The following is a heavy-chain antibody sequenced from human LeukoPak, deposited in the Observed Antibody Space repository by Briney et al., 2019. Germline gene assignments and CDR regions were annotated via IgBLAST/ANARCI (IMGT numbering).Heavy chain of an antibody. V-gene: IGHV4-39*07. CDR2: IYHSGST. D-gene: IGHD3-16*01. Sequence: SETLSLTCTVSGDSISSSIYYWSWIRQPPGKGLEWIGEIYHSGSTNYNPSLKSRVTISVDKSKNQLFLKLNSVTAADTAVYYCARDLGSSTPSGVWGKGTTVTVSS. CDR1: GDSISSSIYY. J-gene: IGHJ6*04. CDR3: ARDLGSSTPSGV.